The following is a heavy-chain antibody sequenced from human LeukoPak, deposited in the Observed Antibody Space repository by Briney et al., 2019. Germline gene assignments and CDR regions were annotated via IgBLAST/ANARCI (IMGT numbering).Heavy chain of an antibody. Sequence: GWSVRLSCAASGFTFSSYSMNWVRQAPGKGLEWVSSISSSSSYIYYADSVKGRFTISRDNAKNSLYLQMNSLRAEDTAVYYCARDDLEVPDFDYWGQGTLVTVPS. D-gene: IGHD3-10*01. J-gene: IGHJ4*02. CDR3: ARDDLEVPDFDY. CDR1: GFTFSSYS. V-gene: IGHV3-21*01. CDR2: ISSSSSYI.